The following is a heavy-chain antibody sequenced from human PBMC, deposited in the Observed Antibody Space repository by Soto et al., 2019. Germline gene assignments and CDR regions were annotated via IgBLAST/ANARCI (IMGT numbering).Heavy chain of an antibody. J-gene: IGHJ4*02. CDR1: GYTFTSYG. V-gene: IGHV1-18*04. Sequence: QVQLVQSGAEVKKPGASVRVSCKASGYTFTSYGVTWVRQAPGQGLEWMGWISAYNGNTKYAQKLQGRLTMTTDTSTSTAYMELRSLGSDDTAMYHCARDPALPVDTAQKFDYWCQGTLVTVSS. D-gene: IGHD5-18*01. CDR3: ARDPALPVDTAQKFDY. CDR2: ISAYNGNT.